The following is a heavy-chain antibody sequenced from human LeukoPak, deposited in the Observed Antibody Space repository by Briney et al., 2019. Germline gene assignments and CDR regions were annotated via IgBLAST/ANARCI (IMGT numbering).Heavy chain of an antibody. V-gene: IGHV3-30-3*01. CDR2: ISYDGSNK. Sequence: GGSLRLSCAASGFTFSSYAMSWVRQAPGKGLEWVAVISYDGSNKYYADSVKGRFTISRDNSKNTLYLQMNSLRAEDTAVYYCARDHYDFWSGYYFSYYYYYGMDVWGQGTTVTVSS. CDR3: ARDHYDFWSGYYFSYYYYYGMDV. D-gene: IGHD3-3*01. CDR1: GFTFSSYA. J-gene: IGHJ6*02.